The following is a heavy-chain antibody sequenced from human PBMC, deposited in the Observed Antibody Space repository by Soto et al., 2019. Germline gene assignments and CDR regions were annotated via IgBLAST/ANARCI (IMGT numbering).Heavy chain of an antibody. D-gene: IGHD2-2*01. CDR2: ISSSSSYI. CDR3: ARTDIVVVPAAFDY. CDR1: GFTFSSYS. Sequence: GGSLRLSCAASGFTFSSYSMNWVRQAPGKGLEWVSSISSSSSYIYYADSVKGRFTISRDNAKNSLYLQMNSLRAEDTAVYYCARTDIVVVPAAFDYWGQGTLVTVSS. J-gene: IGHJ4*02. V-gene: IGHV3-21*01.